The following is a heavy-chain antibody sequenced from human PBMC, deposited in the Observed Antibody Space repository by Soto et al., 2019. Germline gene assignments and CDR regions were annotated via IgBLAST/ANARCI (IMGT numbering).Heavy chain of an antibody. CDR2: IYYSGST. J-gene: IGHJ4*02. CDR3: ARLIYGGNTHYDY. CDR1: GGSISSSSYY. D-gene: IGHD4-17*01. V-gene: IGHV4-39*01. Sequence: SETLSLTCTVSGGSISSSSYYWGWIRQPPGKGLEWIGSIYYSGSTYYNPSLKSRVTISVDTSKNQFSLKLSSVTAADTAVYYCARLIYGGNTHYDYWGQGTLVTVSS.